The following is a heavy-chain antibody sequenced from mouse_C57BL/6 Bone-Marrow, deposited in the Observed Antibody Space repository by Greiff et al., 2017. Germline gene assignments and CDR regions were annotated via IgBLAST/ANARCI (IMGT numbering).Heavy chain of an antibody. CDR1: GYTFTSYW. J-gene: IGHJ1*03. D-gene: IGHD2-1*01. Sequence: VQLQQPGAELEKPGASVKLSCKASGYTFTSYWMHWVKQRPGRGLEWIGRIGPNSGGTKYNEKFKSKATLTVDKPSSTAYMQLSSLTSEDSAVYYCAHGNYFYWYFAVWGTGTTVTVSS. CDR3: AHGNYFYWYFAV. V-gene: IGHV1-72*01. CDR2: IGPNSGGT.